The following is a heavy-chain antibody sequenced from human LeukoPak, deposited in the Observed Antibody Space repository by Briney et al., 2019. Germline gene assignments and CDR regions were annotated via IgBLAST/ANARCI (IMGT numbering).Heavy chain of an antibody. CDR2: ISGSGGST. CDR1: GFTFSSYA. V-gene: IGHV3-23*01. CDR3: AKGSSSFHYYYYYMDV. J-gene: IGHJ6*03. D-gene: IGHD6-6*01. Sequence: PGGSLRLSCAASGFTFSSYAMSWVRQAPGKGLEWVSAISGSGGSTYYADSVKGRFTISRDNSKNTLYLQMNSLRAEDTAVYYCAKGSSSFHYYYYYMDVWGKGTTVTVSS.